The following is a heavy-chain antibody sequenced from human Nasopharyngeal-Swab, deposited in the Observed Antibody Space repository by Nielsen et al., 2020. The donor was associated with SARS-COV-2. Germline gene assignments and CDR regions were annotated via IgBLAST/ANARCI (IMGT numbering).Heavy chain of an antibody. CDR3: ASLSVYDSNDAFDI. CDR2: IYYSGST. Sequence: SETLSLTCTVSGGSISSGDYYWSWIRQPPGKGLEWIGYIYYSGSTYYNPSLKSRVTISVDTSKNQFSLRLSSVTAADTAVYYCASLSVYDSNDAFDIWGQGTMVTVSS. D-gene: IGHD5/OR15-5a*01. J-gene: IGHJ3*02. CDR1: GGSISSGDYY. V-gene: IGHV4-30-4*01.